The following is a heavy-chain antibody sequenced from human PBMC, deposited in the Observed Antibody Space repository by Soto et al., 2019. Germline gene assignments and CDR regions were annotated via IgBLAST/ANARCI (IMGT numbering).Heavy chain of an antibody. CDR2: IHSTRSP. CDR1: GDSVSKYY. CDR3: ARSPAYGDYANLDT. Sequence: SETLSLTCTVSGDSVSKYYWNWIRQPAGKGLEWIGRIHSTRSPDYNPSLKSRVTLSVDTSKNQFSLKLSLTSVTAADTAVYYCARSPAYGDYANLDTWGQGTLVTVSS. J-gene: IGHJ5*02. V-gene: IGHV4-4*07. D-gene: IGHD4-17*01.